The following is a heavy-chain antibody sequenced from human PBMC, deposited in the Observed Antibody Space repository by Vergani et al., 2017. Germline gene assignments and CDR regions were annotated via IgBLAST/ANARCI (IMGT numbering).Heavy chain of an antibody. CDR1: GYTFTSYD. CDR3: ARAGYCSGGSCAAPSHFDY. V-gene: IGHV1-69*06. Sequence: QVQLVPSGAEVKKPGASVKVSCKASGYTFTSYDINWVRQATGQGLEWMGGIIPIFGTANYAQKFQGRVTITADKSTSTAYMELSSLRSEDTAVYYCARAGYCSGGSCAAPSHFDYWGQGTLVTVSS. D-gene: IGHD2-15*01. J-gene: IGHJ4*02. CDR2: IIPIFGTA.